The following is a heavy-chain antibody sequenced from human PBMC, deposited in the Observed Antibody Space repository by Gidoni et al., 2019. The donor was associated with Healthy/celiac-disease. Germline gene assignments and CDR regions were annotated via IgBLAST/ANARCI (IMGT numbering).Heavy chain of an antibody. D-gene: IGHD3-3*01. J-gene: IGHJ4*02. CDR3: AKADYDFWSGYLDY. CDR1: GFTFDDYA. Sequence: EVQLVESGGGLVQPGRSLRLSCAASGFTFDDYAMHWVRQAPGKGLEWVSGISWNSGSIGYADSVKCRFTISRDNAKNSLYLQMNSLRAEDTALYYCAKADYDFWSGYLDYWGQGTLVTVSS. CDR2: ISWNSGSI. V-gene: IGHV3-9*01.